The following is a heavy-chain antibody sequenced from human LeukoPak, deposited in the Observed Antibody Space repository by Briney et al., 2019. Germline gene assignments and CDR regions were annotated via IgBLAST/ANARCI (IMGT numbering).Heavy chain of an antibody. D-gene: IGHD3-9*01. Sequence: PSETLSLTCTVSGGSISSSSYYWGWIRQPPGKGLEWIGSIYYSGSTYYNPSLKSRVTISVDTSKNQFSLKLSSVTAADTAAYYCASCYDILTGYHDYWGQGTLVAVSS. CDR1: GGSISSSSYY. CDR3: ASCYDILTGYHDY. V-gene: IGHV4-39*01. CDR2: IYYSGST. J-gene: IGHJ4*02.